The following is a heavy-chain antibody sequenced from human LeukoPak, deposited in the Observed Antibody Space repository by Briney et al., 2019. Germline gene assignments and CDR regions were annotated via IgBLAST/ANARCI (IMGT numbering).Heavy chain of an antibody. J-gene: IGHJ4*02. Sequence: GGSLRLSCAASGFIVSNNYMSWVRQAPGKGLEWVSVLHSGGSTYYADSVKGRFTISRDNAKTSLFLQMSSLRIDDTAMYYCTRTVNSASDFWGQGTLVTVSS. V-gene: IGHV3-53*01. CDR3: TRTVNSASDF. D-gene: IGHD4-23*01. CDR2: LHSGGST. CDR1: GFIVSNNY.